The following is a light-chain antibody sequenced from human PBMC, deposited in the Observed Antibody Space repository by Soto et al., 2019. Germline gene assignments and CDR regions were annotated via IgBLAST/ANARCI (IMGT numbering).Light chain of an antibody. CDR1: QNIHNH. CDR3: HQYYNRPPWT. Sequence: EQLMSQSPATLSVSPGARVTLSCRASQNIHNHMSWFLQKPGQAPRLLVFATSARATGVPDRFRGSLSGTDFSPTISSLQPEDSSTYYCHQYYNRPPWTFGQGTKVDI. CDR2: ATS. V-gene: IGKV3-15*01. J-gene: IGKJ1*01.